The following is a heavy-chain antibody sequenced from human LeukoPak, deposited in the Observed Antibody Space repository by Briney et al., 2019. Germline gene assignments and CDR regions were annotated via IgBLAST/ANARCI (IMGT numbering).Heavy chain of an antibody. V-gene: IGHV3-23*01. CDR3: ARDPGAFPYFFDC. J-gene: IGHJ4*02. D-gene: IGHD4/OR15-4a*01. Sequence: GGSLRLSCAASGFTLRSYTMNWVRQTPGKGLECVSAISGDGVSPYYADSVRGRFTISRDNSKNTLYLQMNSLRVEDTAVYFCARDPGAFPYFFDCWGQGTLVTVSS. CDR1: GFTLRSYT. CDR2: ISGDGVSP.